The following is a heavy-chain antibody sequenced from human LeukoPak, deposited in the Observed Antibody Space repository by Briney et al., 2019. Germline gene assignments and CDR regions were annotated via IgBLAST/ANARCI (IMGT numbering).Heavy chain of an antibody. CDR3: ARDRDSYGYFDY. Sequence: GGSLRLSCAASGFTVSSNYMSWVRQAPGKWLEWVSVIYSGGSTYYADSVKGRFTISRDNSKNTLYLQMNSLRAEDTAVYYCARDRDSYGYFDYWGQGTLVTVSS. V-gene: IGHV3-53*01. J-gene: IGHJ4*02. CDR2: IYSGGST. CDR1: GFTVSSNY. D-gene: IGHD5-18*01.